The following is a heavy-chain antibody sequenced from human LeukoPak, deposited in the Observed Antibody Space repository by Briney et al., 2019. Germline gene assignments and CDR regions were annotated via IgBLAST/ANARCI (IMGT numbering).Heavy chain of an antibody. CDR3: ARYVNGSILTGYYLDYFDY. CDR1: GGSFSGYY. V-gene: IGHV4-34*01. J-gene: IGHJ4*02. CDR2: INHSGST. D-gene: IGHD3-9*01. Sequence: PSETLSLTCAVYGGSFSGYYWSWIRQPPGNGLEWIGEINHSGSTNYNPSLKSRVTISVDTSKNQFSLKLSSVTAADTAVYYCARYVNGSILTGYYLDYFDYWGQGTLVTVSS.